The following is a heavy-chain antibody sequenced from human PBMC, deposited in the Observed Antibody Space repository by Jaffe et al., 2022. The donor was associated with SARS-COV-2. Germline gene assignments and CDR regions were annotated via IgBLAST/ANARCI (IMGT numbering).Heavy chain of an antibody. V-gene: IGHV3-30-3*01. CDR3: ARGDSSGWFDY. J-gene: IGHJ4*02. D-gene: IGHD6-19*01. CDR1: GFTFSSYA. CDR2: ISYDGSNK. Sequence: QVQLVESGGGVVQPGRSLRLSCAASGFTFSSYAMHWVRQAPGKGLEWVAVISYDGSNKYYADSVKGRFTISRDNSKNTLYLQMNSLRAEDTAVYYCARGDSSGWFDYWGQGTLVTVSS.